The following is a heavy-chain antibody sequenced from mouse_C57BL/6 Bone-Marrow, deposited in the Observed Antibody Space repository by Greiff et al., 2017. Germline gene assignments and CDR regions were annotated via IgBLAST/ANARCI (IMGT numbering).Heavy chain of an antibody. V-gene: IGHV1-7*01. D-gene: IGHD1-1*01. CDR1: GYTFTSYW. CDR3: ARSPYGSIFDY. Sequence: QVQLQQSGAELAKPGASVKLSCKASGYTFTSYWMHWVKQRPGQGLEWIGYINPSSGYTKYNQKFKGKATLTADKSSSTAYMQLSSLTYDDSAVYYCARSPYGSIFDYWGQGTTLTVSS. J-gene: IGHJ2*01. CDR2: INPSSGYT.